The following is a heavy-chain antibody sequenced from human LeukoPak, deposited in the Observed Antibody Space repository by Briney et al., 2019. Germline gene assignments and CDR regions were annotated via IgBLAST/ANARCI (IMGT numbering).Heavy chain of an antibody. CDR1: GFTFSSYA. CDR3: ARGLRSSGWSLFDY. CDR2: ISGSGGST. V-gene: IGHV3-23*01. J-gene: IGHJ4*02. D-gene: IGHD6-19*01. Sequence: GGSLRLSCAASGFTFSSYAMSWVRQAPGKGLEWVSAISGSGGSTYYADSVKGRFTISRDNSKNTLYLQMNSLRAEDTAVYYCARGLRSSGWSLFDYWGQGTLVTVSS.